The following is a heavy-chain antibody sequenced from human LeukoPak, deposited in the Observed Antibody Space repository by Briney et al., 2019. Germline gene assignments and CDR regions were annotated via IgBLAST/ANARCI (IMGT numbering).Heavy chain of an antibody. V-gene: IGHV3-21*01. Sequence: PGGSLRLSCAASGFTFSSYIMNWVRQAPGKGLEWVSSISSSSSYIYYADSVKGRFTISRDNAKNSLYLQMNSLRAEDTAVYYCATWRGDAFDIWGQGTMVTVSS. CDR1: GFTFSSYI. J-gene: IGHJ3*02. D-gene: IGHD3-10*01. CDR3: ATWRGDAFDI. CDR2: ISSSSSYI.